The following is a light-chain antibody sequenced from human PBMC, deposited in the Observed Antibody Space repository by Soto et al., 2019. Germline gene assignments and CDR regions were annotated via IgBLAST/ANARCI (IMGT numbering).Light chain of an antibody. Sequence: QSVLTQSPSVSAAPGQKVTISCSGSSSNIGNNYVSWYQQLPGTAPKLLIYDNNKRPSGIPDRFSGSKSGTSGTLDITGLQTGDEADYYCQSYDTSLSGSGVFGGGTKLTVL. CDR1: SSNIGNNY. V-gene: IGLV1-51*01. CDR3: QSYDTSLSGSGV. CDR2: DNN. J-gene: IGLJ3*02.